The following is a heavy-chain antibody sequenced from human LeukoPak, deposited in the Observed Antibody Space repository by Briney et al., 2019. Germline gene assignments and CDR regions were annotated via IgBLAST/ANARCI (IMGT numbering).Heavy chain of an antibody. J-gene: IGHJ5*02. CDR2: IIPIFGTA. CDR3: ARGRGYCSSTSCLAWFDP. D-gene: IGHD2-2*01. V-gene: IGHV1-69*13. Sequence: ASVKVSCKASGGTFSSYAISWVRQAPGQGLEWMGGIIPIFGTANYAQKFQGRVTITADESTSTAYMELSSLRSEDTAVYYCARGRGYCSSTSCLAWFDPWGQGTLVTVSS. CDR1: GGTFSSYA.